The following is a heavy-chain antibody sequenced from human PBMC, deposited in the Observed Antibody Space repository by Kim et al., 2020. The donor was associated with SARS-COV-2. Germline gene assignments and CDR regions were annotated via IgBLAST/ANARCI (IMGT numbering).Heavy chain of an antibody. J-gene: IGHJ5*02. Sequence: ASVKVSCKASGYTFTSYDINWVRQATGQGLEWMGWMNPNSGNTGYAQKFQGRVTMTRNTSISTAYMELSSLRSEDTAVYYCARRRARIAAAGKDKLFDPWGQGTLVTVSS. CDR3: ARRRARIAAAGKDKLFDP. V-gene: IGHV1-8*01. D-gene: IGHD6-13*01. CDR2: MNPNSGNT. CDR1: GYTFTSYD.